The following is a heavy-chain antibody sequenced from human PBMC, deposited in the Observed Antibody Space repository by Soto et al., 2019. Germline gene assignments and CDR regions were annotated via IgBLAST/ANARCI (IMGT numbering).Heavy chain of an antibody. CDR3: ARSNAGPREPLYYMDV. Sequence: XXSVSLSCAPSGFTFSSYDMHWVLQATGKGLEWVSAIGTAGDTYYPGSVKGRFTISRENAKNSLYLQMNSLRAGDTAVYYCARSNAGPREPLYYMDVWGKGTTVTVSS. J-gene: IGHJ6*03. CDR1: GFTFSSYD. D-gene: IGHD1-26*01. CDR2: IGTAGDT. V-gene: IGHV3-13*01.